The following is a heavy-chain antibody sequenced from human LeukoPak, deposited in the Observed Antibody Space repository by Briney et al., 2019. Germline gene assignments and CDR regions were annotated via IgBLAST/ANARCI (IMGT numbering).Heavy chain of an antibody. D-gene: IGHD6-13*01. CDR3: AKSPVYSSSWFDP. CDR1: GFTFSSYA. J-gene: IGHJ5*02. Sequence: GGSLRLSCAASGFTFSSYAMSSVREAPGKGLEWVSAISGSGGSTYYADSVKGRFTISRDNSKNTLYLQMNSLRAEDTAVYYCAKSPVYSSSWFDPWGQGTLVTVSS. V-gene: IGHV3-23*01. CDR2: ISGSGGST.